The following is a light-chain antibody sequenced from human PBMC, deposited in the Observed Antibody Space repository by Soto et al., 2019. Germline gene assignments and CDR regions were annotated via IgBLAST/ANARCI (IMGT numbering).Light chain of an antibody. CDR2: GAY. CDR3: QHYRNWPRT. J-gene: IGKJ1*01. V-gene: IGKV3-15*01. Sequence: EILMTQSPATLSVSPGERATLSCRSSQRVSSNLACYQQKPGKAPRPLIYGAYTRAPGIPARFSGSGSGTAFTLTISRLQSEDFAVYYCQHYRNWPRTFGQGTKVEIK. CDR1: QRVSSN.